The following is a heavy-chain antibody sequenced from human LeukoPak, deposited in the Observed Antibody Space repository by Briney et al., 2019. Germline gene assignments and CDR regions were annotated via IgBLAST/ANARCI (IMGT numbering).Heavy chain of an antibody. J-gene: IGHJ4*02. V-gene: IGHV4-38-2*01. CDR2: IYHSGST. CDR3: ARHLRYCSSTTCSGAREFDY. Sequence: SETLSLTCAVSGYSISSGYYWGWIRQPPGKGLEWIGSIYHSGSTYYNPSLKSRVTISVDTSKNQFSLKLSSVTAADTAVYYCARHLRYCSSTTCSGAREFDYWGQGTLITVSS. D-gene: IGHD2-2*01. CDR1: GYSISSGYY.